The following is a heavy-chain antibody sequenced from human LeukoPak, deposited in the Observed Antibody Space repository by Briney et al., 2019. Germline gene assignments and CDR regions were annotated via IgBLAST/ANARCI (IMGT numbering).Heavy chain of an antibody. D-gene: IGHD3-22*01. CDR1: GGSISSSSYY. Sequence: PSETLSLTCTVSGGSISSSSYYWGWIRQPPGKGLEWIGSIYYSGSTYYNPSLKSRVTISVDTSKNQFSLKLSSVTAADTAVYYCARVYYYDSSGYSAYYYYMDVWGKGTTVTVSS. J-gene: IGHJ6*03. CDR3: ARVYYYDSSGYSAYYYYMDV. V-gene: IGHV4-39*01. CDR2: IYYSGST.